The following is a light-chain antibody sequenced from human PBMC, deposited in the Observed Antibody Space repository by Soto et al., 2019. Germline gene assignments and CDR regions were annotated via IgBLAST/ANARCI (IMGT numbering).Light chain of an antibody. CDR2: EVI. CDR3: SSNVVGTNLKI. CDR1: YSDVCGSNY. Sequence: QSVLTQPPSASGSPGQSVTISCTGTYSDVCGSNYVSWYQQHPGKAPKLVIYEVIQRPSGVPDRFSGSRSGNTASLTVSRLQAEDEADYYCSSNVVGTNLKIFGGGTKLTVL. V-gene: IGLV2-8*01. J-gene: IGLJ2*01.